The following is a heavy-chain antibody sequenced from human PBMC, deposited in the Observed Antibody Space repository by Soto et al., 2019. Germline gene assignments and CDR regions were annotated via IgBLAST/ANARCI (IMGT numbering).Heavy chain of an antibody. V-gene: IGHV5-51*01. CDR1: GYSFDGYR. D-gene: IGHD6-13*01. Sequence: GESLKISCKGSGYSFDGYRIAWVRQMPGKGLEWMGIIYPDNSDTRYSRSFQGQVTISADKSIRTAYLQWSSLKASDTAVYYCARQGATAAGVTLIWFDPWGQGTLVIVSS. CDR3: ARQGATAAGVTLIWFDP. J-gene: IGHJ5*02. CDR2: IYPDNSDT.